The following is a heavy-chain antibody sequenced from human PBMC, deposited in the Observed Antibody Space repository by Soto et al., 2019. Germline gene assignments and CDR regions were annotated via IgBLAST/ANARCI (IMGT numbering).Heavy chain of an antibody. CDR3: ARDIFGGGFGEPNGLSP. D-gene: IGHD3-10*02. V-gene: IGHV1-18*01. Sequence: QVQLVQSGAEVKKPGASVKVSCKASGYTFTSYGISWVRQAPGQGLEWMGWTSAYNGNTNYAQKIQDRLTMTKDTYTRSTEIELRKQTSDETAVYYCARDIFGGGFGEPNGLSPGGQGNMVTVSS. CDR1: GYTFTSYG. CDR2: TSAYNGNT. J-gene: IGHJ5*02.